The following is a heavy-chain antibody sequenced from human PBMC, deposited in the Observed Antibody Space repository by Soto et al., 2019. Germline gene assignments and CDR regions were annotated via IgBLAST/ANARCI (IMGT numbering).Heavy chain of an antibody. D-gene: IGHD3-22*01. Sequence: PSETLSLTCTVSGGSISSYYWSWIRQPPGKGLEWIGYIYYSGSTNYNPSLKSRVTISVDTSKNQFSLKLSSVTAADTAVYYCARDNSDSSGHVDGGTNWFDPWGQGTLVTVSS. CDR3: ARDNSDSSGHVDGGTNWFDP. J-gene: IGHJ5*02. CDR2: IYYSGST. CDR1: GGSISSYY. V-gene: IGHV4-59*01.